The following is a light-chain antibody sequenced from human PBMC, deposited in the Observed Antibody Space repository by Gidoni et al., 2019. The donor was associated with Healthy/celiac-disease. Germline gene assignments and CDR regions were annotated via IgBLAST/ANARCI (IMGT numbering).Light chain of an antibody. CDR1: QSISSW. J-gene: IGKJ3*01. Sequence: DIQMTQSPSTLSASVGDRVPITCRASQSISSWLAWYQQKPGKAPKLLIYDASSLESGVPSRFSGSGSGTEFTLTISSLQPEDFATYYCQQYNSYGFTFGPGTKVDIK. CDR3: QQYNSYGFT. CDR2: DAS. V-gene: IGKV1-5*01.